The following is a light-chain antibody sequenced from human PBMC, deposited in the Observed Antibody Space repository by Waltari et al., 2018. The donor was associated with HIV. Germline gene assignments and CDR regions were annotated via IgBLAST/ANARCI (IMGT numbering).Light chain of an antibody. CDR2: DVS. CDR3: GSYTSSSTLV. J-gene: IGLJ1*01. CDR1: SSDVGGYNY. Sequence: QSALAQPASVSGSPGQSITISCTGTSSDVGGYNYVSWYQQYAGKAPKLMIYDVSKPPSGVSKRFSGSKSRNTASLTISGLQTEDEADYYCGSYTSSSTLVFGTGTKVTVL. V-gene: IGLV2-14*01.